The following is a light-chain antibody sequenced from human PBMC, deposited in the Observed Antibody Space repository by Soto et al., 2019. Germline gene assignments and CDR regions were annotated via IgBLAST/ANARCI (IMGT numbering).Light chain of an antibody. CDR3: SSYTSSSTRV. Sequence: QSALTQPASVSGSPGQSITISCTGTSRDVGGYNYVSWYQQHPGKAPKLMISEVSNRPSGVSNRFSGSKSGNTASLTISGLQAEDEADYYCSSYTSSSTRVFGGGTKLTVL. J-gene: IGLJ3*02. V-gene: IGLV2-14*01. CDR1: SRDVGGYNY. CDR2: EVS.